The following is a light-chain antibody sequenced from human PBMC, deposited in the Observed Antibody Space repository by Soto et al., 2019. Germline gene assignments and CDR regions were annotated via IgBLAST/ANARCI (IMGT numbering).Light chain of an antibody. Sequence: DIQMTQSPSTLSASVGDRVTITCRASQSVSNWLAWYQQKPGKAPKLLIYDASSLESGVPSRFSGSGSGTEFTLTISSLQTDDFATYYCQQYNTYLWTFGQGTRVEIK. V-gene: IGKV1-5*01. CDR1: QSVSNW. CDR2: DAS. CDR3: QQYNTYLWT. J-gene: IGKJ1*01.